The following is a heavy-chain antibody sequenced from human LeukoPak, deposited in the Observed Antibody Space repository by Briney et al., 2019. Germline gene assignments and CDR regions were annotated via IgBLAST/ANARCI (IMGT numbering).Heavy chain of an antibody. CDR3: ATDLPLYYYGSGSYSY. D-gene: IGHD3-10*01. V-gene: IGHV1-24*01. CDR1: GYTLTELS. J-gene: IGHJ4*02. CDR2: FDPEDGET. Sequence: GASVKVSCKVSGYTLTELSMHWVRQAPGKGLEWWGGFDPEDGETIYAQKFQGRVTMTEDTSTDTAYMELSSLRSEDTAVYYCATDLPLYYYGSGSYSYWGQGTLVTVSS.